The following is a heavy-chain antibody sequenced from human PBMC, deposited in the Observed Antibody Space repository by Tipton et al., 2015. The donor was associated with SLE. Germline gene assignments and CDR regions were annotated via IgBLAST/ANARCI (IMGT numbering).Heavy chain of an antibody. CDR2: IYYSGSS. D-gene: IGHD5-12*01. CDR1: GGSISSTTYY. V-gene: IGHV4-39*01. CDR3: ARQNIVATRGAFDI. Sequence: TLSLTCSVSGGSISSTTYYWGWIRQPPGEGLEWIGIIYYSGSSYCNPSLKSRVTISVDTSKNQFSLRLSSVTAADTAVYYCARQNIVATRGAFDIWGQGTMVTVSS. J-gene: IGHJ3*02.